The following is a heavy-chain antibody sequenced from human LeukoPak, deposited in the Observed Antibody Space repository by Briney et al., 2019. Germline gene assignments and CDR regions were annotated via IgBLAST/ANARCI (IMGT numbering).Heavy chain of an antibody. D-gene: IGHD3-16*01. V-gene: IGHV1-2*07. J-gene: IGHJ5*02. CDR2: INPKNGGA. CDR3: ARASFWESPVNWFDP. Sequence: ASVKVSCKAFGYTFTKEAISWVRQAPGQGLEWMGWINPKNGGANYALRFRGRVTMTRDRSTSTVYMELTRLTSDDTAVYYCARASFWESPVNWFDPWGQGTLVTVSS. CDR1: GYTFTKEA.